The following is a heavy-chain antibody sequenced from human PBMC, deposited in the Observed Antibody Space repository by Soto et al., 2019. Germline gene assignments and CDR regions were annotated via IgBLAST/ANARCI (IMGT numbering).Heavy chain of an antibody. CDR3: AKWFGRAWQYFDY. Sequence: GVSLRLSCAASGFTCSSYSMTWVRQAPGKGLEWVSAVSGGGDITNYADSVKGRFTTSRENSKNTVYLQMNSLRAEDTALYYCAKWFGRAWQYFDYWGQGILVTVSS. J-gene: IGHJ4*02. D-gene: IGHD3-16*01. CDR2: VSGGGDIT. CDR1: GFTCSSYS. V-gene: IGHV3-23*01.